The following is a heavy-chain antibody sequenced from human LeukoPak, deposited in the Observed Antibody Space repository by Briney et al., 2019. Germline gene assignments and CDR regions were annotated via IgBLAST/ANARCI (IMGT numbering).Heavy chain of an antibody. D-gene: IGHD2-15*01. CDR3: ARYWATSDWYFDL. V-gene: IGHV3-21*01. J-gene: IGHJ2*01. Sequence: SVKGRFTISRDNAKNSLYLQMNSLRAEDTAVYYCARYWATSDWYFDLWGRGTLVTVSS.